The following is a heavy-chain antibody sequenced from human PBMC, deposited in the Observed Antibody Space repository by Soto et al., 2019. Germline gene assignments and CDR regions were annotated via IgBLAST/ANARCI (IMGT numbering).Heavy chain of an antibody. CDR2: IRSKAYGGTT. Sequence: LRLSCTASGFTFGDYAMSWVRQAPGKGLEWVGFIRSKAYGGTTEYAASVKGRFTISRDDSKSIAYLQMNSLKTEDTAVYYCTRDNRIGGYCSGGSCYSVDYYYYYGMDVWGQGTTVTVSS. CDR1: GFTFGDYA. J-gene: IGHJ6*02. D-gene: IGHD2-15*01. CDR3: TRDNRIGGYCSGGSCYSVDYYYYYGMDV. V-gene: IGHV3-49*04.